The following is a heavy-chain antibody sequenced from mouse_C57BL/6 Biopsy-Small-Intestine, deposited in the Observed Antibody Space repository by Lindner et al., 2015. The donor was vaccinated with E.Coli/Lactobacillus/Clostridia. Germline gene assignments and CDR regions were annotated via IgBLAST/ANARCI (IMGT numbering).Heavy chain of an antibody. CDR1: GYSFTSYY. CDR3: ARGTVVPYWYFDV. D-gene: IGHD1-1*01. J-gene: IGHJ1*03. V-gene: IGHV1-66*01. CDR2: IYPGSGNT. Sequence: VQLQESGPELVKPGASVKISCKASGYSFTSYYIHWVKQRPGQGLEWIGWIYPGSGNTKYNEKFKGKATLTADTSSSTAYMQLSSLTSEDSAVYYRARGTVVPYWYFDVWGTGTTVTVSS.